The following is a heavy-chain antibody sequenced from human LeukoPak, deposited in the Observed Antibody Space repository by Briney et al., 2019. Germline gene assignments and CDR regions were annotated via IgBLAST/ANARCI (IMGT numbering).Heavy chain of an antibody. V-gene: IGHV3-53*01. D-gene: IGHD1-1*01. CDR1: GFTVSNDY. Sequence: GGSLRLSCAVSGFTVSNDYMSWVRQAPGKGLEWVSVIYGGGDTYYADSVRGRFTISRDNFENTLFLQMDSLRAEDTAVYGTRLLPSSHHFFDSWGQGTLVTVSS. J-gene: IGHJ4*02. CDR3: RLLPSSHHFFDS. CDR2: IYGGGDT.